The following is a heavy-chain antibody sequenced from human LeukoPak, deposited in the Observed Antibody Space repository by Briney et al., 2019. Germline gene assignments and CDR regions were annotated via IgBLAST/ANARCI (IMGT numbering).Heavy chain of an antibody. D-gene: IGHD1-14*01. J-gene: IGHJ4*02. Sequence: GGSLRLSCEVSGFILSDHYVDWVRQAAGKGLEWVGRTRNKAKSYTTDYAASVKGRFTISRDDSKSSVYLQMDSLKTEDTAVYYCGRVYTGLDCWGQGTLVTVSS. CDR3: GRVYTGLDC. CDR1: GFILSDHY. CDR2: TRNKAKSYTT. V-gene: IGHV3-72*01.